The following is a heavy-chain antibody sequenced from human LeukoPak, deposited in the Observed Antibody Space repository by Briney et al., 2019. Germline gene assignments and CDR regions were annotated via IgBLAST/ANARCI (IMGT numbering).Heavy chain of an antibody. CDR1: GFTFSDYY. Sequence: PGGSLRLSCAASGFTFSDYYMSWIRQAPGKGLEWVSYISSSGSTIYYADSVKGRFTISRDNAKNSLYLQMDSLRAEDTAVYYCARDDLYSGSYHDYWGQGTLVTVSS. J-gene: IGHJ4*02. CDR3: ARDDLYSGSYHDY. CDR2: ISSSGSTI. V-gene: IGHV3-11*04. D-gene: IGHD1-26*01.